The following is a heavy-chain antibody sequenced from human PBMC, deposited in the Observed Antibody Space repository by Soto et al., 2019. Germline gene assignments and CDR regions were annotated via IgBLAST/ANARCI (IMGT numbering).Heavy chain of an antibody. CDR1: GFVFSDYR. CDR2: ISADGNEK. J-gene: IGHJ3*01. V-gene: IGHV3-30*18. CDR3: AKIITRGTGDAFHV. Sequence: QMLLVESGGGVVQPGRPLRLSCAASGFVFSDYRMHWVRQFPGKGREWVGAISADGNEKFYGESTLGRFTISRDNFERTLSLQMNRLRNEDTALYFCAKIITRGTGDAFHVWGQGTMVTVSS. D-gene: IGHD3-10*01.